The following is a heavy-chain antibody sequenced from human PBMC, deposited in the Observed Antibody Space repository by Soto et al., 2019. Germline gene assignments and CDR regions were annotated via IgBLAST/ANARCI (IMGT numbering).Heavy chain of an antibody. J-gene: IGHJ4*02. D-gene: IGHD3-10*01. Sequence: QVQLQESGPGLVKPSETLSLTCSVSGVSTSNHYWTWIRKPPGQGPEWIGCIYYRGTTNYNASFTCRVTISVDTSKEQVSLTLTSVTTADTAVTYCARGGGIPYYGHESDYWGQGILVTVSS. CDR3: ARGGGIPYYGHESDY. CDR2: IYYRGTT. V-gene: IGHV4-59*11. CDR1: GVSTSNHY.